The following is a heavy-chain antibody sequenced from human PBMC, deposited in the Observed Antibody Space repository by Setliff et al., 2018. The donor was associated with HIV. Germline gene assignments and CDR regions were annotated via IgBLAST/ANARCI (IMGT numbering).Heavy chain of an antibody. D-gene: IGHD2-21*01. Sequence: SETLSLTCSVSGGSISSYYWSWIRQPPGKGLEWIGDIYYSGSTNYNPSLKSRVTISVDTSKNQFSLKLTSVTAADTAVYYCARVIRGYYSYMDVWGKGTTVTVSS. CDR3: ARVIRGYYSYMDV. V-gene: IGHV4-59*01. CDR2: IYYSGST. CDR1: GGSISSYY. J-gene: IGHJ6*03.